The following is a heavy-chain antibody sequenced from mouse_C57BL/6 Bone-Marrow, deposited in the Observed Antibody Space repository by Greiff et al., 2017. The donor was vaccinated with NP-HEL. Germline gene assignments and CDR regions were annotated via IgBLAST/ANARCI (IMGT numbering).Heavy chain of an antibody. CDR3: ARSIYYGYDVFAY. CDR2: IYPRSGNT. V-gene: IGHV1-81*01. D-gene: IGHD2-2*01. Sequence: VQLQQSGAELARPGASVKLSCKASGYTFTSYGISWVKQRTGQGLEWIGEIYPRSGNTYYNEKFKGKATLTADKSSSTAYMELRSLTSEDSAVYFCARSIYYGYDVFAYWGQGTLVTVSA. J-gene: IGHJ3*01. CDR1: GYTFTSYG.